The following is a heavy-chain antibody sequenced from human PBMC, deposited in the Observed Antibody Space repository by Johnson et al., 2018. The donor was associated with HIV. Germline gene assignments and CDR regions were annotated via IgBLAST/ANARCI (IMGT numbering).Heavy chain of an antibody. Sequence: QVQLVESGGGVVQPGRSLRLSCAASGFTFSTYGMHWVRQAPGKGLEWVAVISYDGSNKYYADSVKGRFTISRDNSKNTLYLQMNSLRAEDAAVYYCGREGGAVASRGFDIWGQGTMVTVAS. D-gene: IGHD6-19*01. V-gene: IGHV3-30*03. CDR1: GFTFSTYG. CDR2: ISYDGSNK. J-gene: IGHJ3*02. CDR3: GREGGAVASRGFDI.